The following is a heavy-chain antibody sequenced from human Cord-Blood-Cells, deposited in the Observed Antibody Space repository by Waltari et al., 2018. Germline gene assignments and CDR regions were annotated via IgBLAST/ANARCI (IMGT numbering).Heavy chain of an antibody. CDR2: IKQDGSEK. CDR3: ARYSSYDPFDY. Sequence: EVQLVESGGGLVQPGGSLRLSCAASGFTFSSYWMSWVRQAPGKGLEWVAKIKQDGSEKYYVDSVKGRITISRDNAKNSLYLQMNSLRAEDTAVYYCARYSSYDPFDYWGQGTLVTVSS. V-gene: IGHV3-7*01. D-gene: IGHD6-6*01. CDR1: GFTFSSYW. J-gene: IGHJ4*02.